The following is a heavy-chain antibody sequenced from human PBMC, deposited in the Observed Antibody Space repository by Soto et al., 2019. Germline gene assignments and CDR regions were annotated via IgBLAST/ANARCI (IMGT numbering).Heavy chain of an antibody. CDR3: AKDPTAIEVATIGASDY. CDR1: GFTFSSYA. V-gene: IGHV3-30*18. Sequence: QVQLVESGGGVVQPGRSLRLSCAASGFTFSSYAMHWVRQAPGKGLEWVAVISYDGSNKYYADSVKGRFTISRDNSKNTLYLQMNSLRAEDTAVYYCAKDPTAIEVATIGASDYWGQGTLVTVSS. J-gene: IGHJ4*02. D-gene: IGHD5-12*01. CDR2: ISYDGSNK.